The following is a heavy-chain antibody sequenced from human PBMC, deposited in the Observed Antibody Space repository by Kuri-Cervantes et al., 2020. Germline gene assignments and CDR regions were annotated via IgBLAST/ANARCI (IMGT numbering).Heavy chain of an antibody. V-gene: IGHV4-31*02. CDR2: IYYSGST. J-gene: IGHJ6*02. D-gene: IGHD1-26*01. CDR3: ARDGSLGMDV. CDR1: GGSFSGYY. Sequence: SETLSLTCAVYGGSFSGYYWSWIRQHPGKGLEWIGYIYYSGSTYYNPSLKSRVTISVDTSKNQFSLKLSSVTAADTAVYYCARDGSLGMDVWGQGTTVTVSS.